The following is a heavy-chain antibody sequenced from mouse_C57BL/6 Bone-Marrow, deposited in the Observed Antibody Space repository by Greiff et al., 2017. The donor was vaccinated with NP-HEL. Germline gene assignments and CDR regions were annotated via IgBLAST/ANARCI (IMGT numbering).Heavy chain of an antibody. CDR3: ARRDGDGRFAY. D-gene: IGHD1-2*01. CDR1: GYTFTDYY. V-gene: IGHV1-76*01. CDR2: IYPGSGNT. Sequence: QVQLKESGAELVRPGASVKLSCKASGYTFTDYYINWVKQRPGQGLEWIARIYPGSGNTYYNEKFKGKATLTAEKSSSTAYMQLSSLTSEDSAVYFCARRDGDGRFAYWGQGTLVTVSA. J-gene: IGHJ3*01.